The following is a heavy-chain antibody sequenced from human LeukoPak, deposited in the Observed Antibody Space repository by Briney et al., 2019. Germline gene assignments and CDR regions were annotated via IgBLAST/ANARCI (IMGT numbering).Heavy chain of an antibody. CDR3: ARDSSSGWYHDY. Sequence: GSLRLSCAASGFTVSSNYFSWVRQAPGKGLEWVSVIYSGGNTYYADSVKGRFTISRDNSKNTLYLQMNSPRAEDTAVYYCARDSSSGWYHDYWGQGTLVTVSS. D-gene: IGHD6-19*01. J-gene: IGHJ4*02. V-gene: IGHV3-53*01. CDR1: GFTVSSNY. CDR2: IYSGGNT.